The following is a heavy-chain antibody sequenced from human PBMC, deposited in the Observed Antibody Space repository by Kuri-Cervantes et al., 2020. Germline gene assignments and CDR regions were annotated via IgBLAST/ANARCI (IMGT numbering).Heavy chain of an antibody. D-gene: IGHD2-15*01. CDR2: ISYDGSNK. CDR3: AREPVIGYCSGGSCYGGMDV. J-gene: IGHJ6*02. V-gene: IGHV3-30-3*01. Sequence: GESLKISCAASGFTFSDYYMSWIRQAPGKGLEWVAVISYDGSNKYYADSVKGRFTISRDNSKNTLYLQMNSLRAEDTAVYYCAREPVIGYCSGGSCYGGMDVWGQGTTVTVSS. CDR1: GFTFSDYY.